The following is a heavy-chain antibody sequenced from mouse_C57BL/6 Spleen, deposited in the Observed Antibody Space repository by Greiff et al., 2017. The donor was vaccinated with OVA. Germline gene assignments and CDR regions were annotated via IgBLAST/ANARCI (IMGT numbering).Heavy chain of an antibody. CDR3: ARGGGYGNYVGYFDY. V-gene: IGHV1-63*01. CDR1: GYTFTNYW. Sequence: VQLQQSGAELVRPGTSVKMSCKASGYTFTNYWIGWAKQRPGHGLEWIGDIYPGGGYTNYNEKFKGKATLTADKSSSTAYMQFSSLTSEDSAIYYCARGGGYGNYVGYFDYWGQGTTLTVSS. J-gene: IGHJ2*01. D-gene: IGHD2-1*01. CDR2: IYPGGGYT.